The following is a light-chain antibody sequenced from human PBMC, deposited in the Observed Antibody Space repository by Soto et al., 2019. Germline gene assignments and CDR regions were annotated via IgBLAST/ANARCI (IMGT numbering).Light chain of an antibody. V-gene: IGKV3-15*01. CDR3: QQYGSSGT. J-gene: IGKJ1*01. Sequence: EIVMTQSPDTLSVSPGERATLSCRASQSISSNLAWYLQKVGQAPRLLIYGASTRAPGISARFSGSGSGTEFTLTISSLQSEDFAVYYCQQYGSSGTFGQGTKVDIK. CDR2: GAS. CDR1: QSISSN.